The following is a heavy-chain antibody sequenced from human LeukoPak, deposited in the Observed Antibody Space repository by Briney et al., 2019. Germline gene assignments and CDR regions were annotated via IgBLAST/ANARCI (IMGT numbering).Heavy chain of an antibody. CDR3: ARDSVTFLLTKSDYYDSSGYYYYFDC. CDR1: GFTFSSYS. Sequence: GGSLRLSCAASGFTFSSYSMNWVRQAPGKGLEWVSYISSSRSTIYYADSVKGRFTISRDNAKNSLYLQMNSLRAEDTAVYYCARDSVTFLLTKSDYYDSSGYYYYFDCWGQGTLVTVSS. D-gene: IGHD3-22*01. CDR2: ISSSRSTI. J-gene: IGHJ4*02. V-gene: IGHV3-48*04.